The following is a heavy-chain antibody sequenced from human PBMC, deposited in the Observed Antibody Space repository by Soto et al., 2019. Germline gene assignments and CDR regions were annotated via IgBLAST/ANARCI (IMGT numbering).Heavy chain of an antibody. Sequence: SETLSLTCTVSGGSISSGGYYWSWIRQHPGKGLEWIGYIYYSGSTYYNPSLKSRVTISVDTSKNQFSLKLNSMTAADTAVYYCAGVGKDYYDSSGYPPFDYWGQGTLVTVSS. CDR2: IYYSGST. D-gene: IGHD3-22*01. CDR3: AGVGKDYYDSSGYPPFDY. CDR1: GGSISSGGYY. J-gene: IGHJ4*02. V-gene: IGHV4-31*03.